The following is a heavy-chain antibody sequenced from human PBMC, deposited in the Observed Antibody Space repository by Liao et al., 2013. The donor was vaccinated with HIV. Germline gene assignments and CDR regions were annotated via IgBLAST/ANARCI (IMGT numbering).Heavy chain of an antibody. D-gene: IGHD3-10*01. Sequence: QVQLQESGPGLVKPSETLSLTCTVSDGSISSYYWSWIRQPAGKGLEWIGEINHSGSTNYNPSLKSRVTISVDTSKNQFSLKLSSVTAADTAVYYCARGSLWFGELRGRDWFDPWGQGTLVTVSS. V-gene: IGHV4-59*12. CDR2: INHSGST. J-gene: IGHJ5*02. CDR3: ARGSLWFGELRGRDWFDP. CDR1: DGSISSYY.